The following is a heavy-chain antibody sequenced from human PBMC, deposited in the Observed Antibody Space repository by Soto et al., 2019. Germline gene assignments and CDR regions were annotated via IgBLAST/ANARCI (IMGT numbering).Heavy chain of an antibody. CDR3: ARGLVVAATRGPLDY. CDR2: ISSSAYTI. V-gene: IGHV3-11*01. J-gene: IGHJ4*02. Sequence: QVQLVESGGGLVKPGGSLRLSCAASGFRFGDYYMSWIRQAPGKGLEWVSYISSSAYTIYYAASVEGRFTISRDNAKNSLFLQMNSLRADDTAVYYCARGLVVAATRGPLDYRGPGIRVTVSS. D-gene: IGHD2-15*01. CDR1: GFRFGDYY.